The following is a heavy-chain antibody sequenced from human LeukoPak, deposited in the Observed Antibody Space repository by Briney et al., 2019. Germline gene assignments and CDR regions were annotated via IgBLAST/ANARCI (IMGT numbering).Heavy chain of an antibody. Sequence: ASVKVSCKASGYTFTGYYMHWVRQAPGQGLEWMGWINPNSGGTNYAQKFQGRVTMTRDTSISTAYMELSRLRSDDTAVYYCAIEVVVIATDAFDIWGQGTMVTVSS. D-gene: IGHD2-21*01. CDR2: INPNSGGT. V-gene: IGHV1-2*02. J-gene: IGHJ3*02. CDR3: AIEVVVIATDAFDI. CDR1: GYTFTGYY.